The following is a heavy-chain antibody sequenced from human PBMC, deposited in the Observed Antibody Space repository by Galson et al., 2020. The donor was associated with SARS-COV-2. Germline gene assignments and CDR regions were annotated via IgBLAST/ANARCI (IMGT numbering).Heavy chain of an antibody. D-gene: IGHD3-3*01. CDR2: ISAYNGHI. J-gene: IGHJ6*02. V-gene: IGHV1-18*01. Sequence: ASVKVSCKASGYTFSRYGISWVRQAPGQGLEWMGWISAYNGHINMAQKFQGRVIMTTDTSTNTAYMDLKSLRSDDTAVYFCARDVKYDFWSGYSVVDYDYYGMDVWGQGTTVTVSS. CDR1: GYTFSRYG. CDR3: ARDVKYDFWSGYSVVDYDYYGMDV.